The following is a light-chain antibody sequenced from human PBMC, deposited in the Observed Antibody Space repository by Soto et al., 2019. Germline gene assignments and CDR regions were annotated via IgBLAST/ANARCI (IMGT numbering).Light chain of an antibody. J-gene: IGKJ1*01. CDR3: PQHGTSRKP. V-gene: IGKV3-20*01. CDR2: GAS. CDR1: QSVSSSY. Sequence: VWRESQDTRSLSPGESYTLSFRASQSVSSSYLAWYQQKPGQAPRLLIYGASSRATGIPDRFSCSGSGTDFTLTIIRPEPDDFAVYYCPQHGTSRKPIARGTKVDIK.